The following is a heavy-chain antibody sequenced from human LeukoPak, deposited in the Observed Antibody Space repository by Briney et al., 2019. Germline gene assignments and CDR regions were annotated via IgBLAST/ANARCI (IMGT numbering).Heavy chain of an antibody. D-gene: IGHD3-9*01. J-gene: IGHJ6*02. V-gene: IGHV5-51*01. Sequence: GESLKISCKGSGYSFTSYWIGWVRQMPGKGLEWMGIIYPSASDTRYSPSFQGQVTISADKSISTAYPQWSSLKASDTAMYYCARSYYHILTGYTMDVWGQGTTVTVSS. CDR2: IYPSASDT. CDR3: ARSYYHILTGYTMDV. CDR1: GYSFTSYW.